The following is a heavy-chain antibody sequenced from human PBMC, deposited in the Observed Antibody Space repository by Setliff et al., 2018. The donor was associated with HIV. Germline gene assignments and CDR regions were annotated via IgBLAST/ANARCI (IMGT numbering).Heavy chain of an antibody. J-gene: IGHJ4*02. V-gene: IGHV1-18*01. Sequence: GASVKVSCKASGYTFTSYGISWVRQAPGQGLEWMGWISPNNGDTNIPRKFRGRVTLTRDASISTAYMELSGLRSDDTAMYYCARQLSNSLDHWGQGTLVTISS. CDR1: GYTFTSYG. D-gene: IGHD7-27*01. CDR3: ARQLSNSLDH. CDR2: ISPNNGDT.